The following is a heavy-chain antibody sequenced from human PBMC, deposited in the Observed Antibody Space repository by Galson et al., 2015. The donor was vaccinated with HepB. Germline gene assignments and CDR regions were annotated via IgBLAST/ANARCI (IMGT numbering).Heavy chain of an antibody. V-gene: IGHV3-30*18. CDR2: ISYDGSNK. J-gene: IGHJ5*02. CDR1: GFTFSSYG. CDR3: AKWKSHGSWGYNWFDP. Sequence: SLRLSCAASGFTFSSYGMHWVRQAPGKGLEWVAVISYDGSNKYYADSVKGRFTISRDNSKNTLYLQMNSLRAEDTAVYYCAKWKSHGSWGYNWFDPWGQGTLVTVSS. D-gene: IGHD7-27*01.